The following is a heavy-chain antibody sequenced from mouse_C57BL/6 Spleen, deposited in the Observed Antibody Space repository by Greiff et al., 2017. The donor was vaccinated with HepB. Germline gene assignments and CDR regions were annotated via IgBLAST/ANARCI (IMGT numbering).Heavy chain of an antibody. J-gene: IGHJ2*01. V-gene: IGHV1-59*01. CDR1: GYTFTSYW. CDR3: VNPSFDY. CDR2: IDPSDSYT. Sequence: QVHVKQPGAELVRPGTSVKLSCKASGYTFTSYWMHWVKQRPGQGLEWIGVIDPSDSYTNYNQKFKGKATLTVDTSSSTAYMQLSSLTSEDSAVYYCVNPSFDYWGQGTTLTVSS.